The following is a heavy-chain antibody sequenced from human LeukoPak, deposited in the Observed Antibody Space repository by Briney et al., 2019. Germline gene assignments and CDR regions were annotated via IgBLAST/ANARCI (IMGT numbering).Heavy chain of an antibody. V-gene: IGHV3-23*01. Sequence: GSLRLSCAASGFTFSSYAMSWVRQAPGKGLEWVSAISGSGGSTYYADSVKGRFTISRDNAQNSLYLQMNSLRAEDTAIYYCVRDRGTYRPIDYWGQGTLVTVSS. J-gene: IGHJ4*02. CDR2: ISGSGGST. CDR3: VRDRGTYRPIDY. CDR1: GFTFSSYA. D-gene: IGHD1-26*01.